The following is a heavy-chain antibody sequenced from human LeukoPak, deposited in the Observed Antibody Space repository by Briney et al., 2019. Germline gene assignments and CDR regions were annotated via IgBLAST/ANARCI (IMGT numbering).Heavy chain of an antibody. Sequence: SETLSLTCTVSGGSISSYYWSWIRQPPGKGLEWIGYIYYSGSTNYNPSLKSRVTISVGTSQNQFSLKLSSVTAADTAVYYCARHAGQRYFDYWGQGTLVTVSS. CDR3: ARHAGQRYFDY. J-gene: IGHJ4*02. CDR1: GGSISSYY. V-gene: IGHV4-59*08. CDR2: IYYSGST. D-gene: IGHD6-25*01.